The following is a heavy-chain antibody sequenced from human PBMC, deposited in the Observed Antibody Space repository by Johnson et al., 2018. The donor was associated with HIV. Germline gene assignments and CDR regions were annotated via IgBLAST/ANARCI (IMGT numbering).Heavy chain of an antibody. CDR1: GFNVSSNY. Sequence: VESGGGLVQPGGSLRLSCVVSGFNVSSNYMSWVRQAPGKGLEWVAVISYDGSNKYYADSVKGRFTISRDNSKNTLYLQMNSLRAEDTAVYYCATLSLIAAPDPFDIWGQGTMVTVSS. CDR3: ATLSLIAAPDPFDI. V-gene: IGHV3-30*03. D-gene: IGHD6-6*01. J-gene: IGHJ3*02. CDR2: ISYDGSNK.